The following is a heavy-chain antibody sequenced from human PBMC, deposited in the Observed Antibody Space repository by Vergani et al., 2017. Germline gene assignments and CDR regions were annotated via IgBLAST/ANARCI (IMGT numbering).Heavy chain of an antibody. D-gene: IGHD6-25*01. CDR3: AKGTVSSVGDYYYYYMDV. V-gene: IGHV3-23*01. J-gene: IGHJ6*03. CDR1: GFTFSSYA. CDR2: ISGSGGST. Sequence: EVQLLESGGGLVQPGGSLRLSCAASGFTFSSYAMSWVRQAPGKGLEWVSGISGSGGSTYYADSVKGRFTISRDNSKNTLYLQMNSLRAEDTAVYYCAKGTVSSVGDYYYYYMDVWGKGTTVTVSS.